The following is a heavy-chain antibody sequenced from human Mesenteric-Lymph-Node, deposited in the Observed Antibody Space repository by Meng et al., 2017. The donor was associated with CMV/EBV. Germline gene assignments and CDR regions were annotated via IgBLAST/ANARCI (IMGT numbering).Heavy chain of an antibody. V-gene: IGHV3-33*06. J-gene: IGHJ6*02. D-gene: IGHD2-2*01. CDR1: GFTFSSYG. CDR2: IWYDGSNK. CDR3: AKEVYCSSTSCFIPYYYYGMDV. Sequence: GESLKISCAASGFTFSSYGMHWVRQAPGKGLEWVAVIWYDGSNKYYADSVKGRFTISRDNSKNTLYLQMNSLRAEDTAVYYCAKEVYCSSTSCFIPYYYYGMDVWGQGTTVTVFS.